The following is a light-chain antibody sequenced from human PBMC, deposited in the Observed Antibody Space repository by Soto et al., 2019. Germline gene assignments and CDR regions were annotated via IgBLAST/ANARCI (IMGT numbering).Light chain of an antibody. Sequence: IQMTQSPSSRAASVVDRVAITCRASQSISNWLAWYQQKPGKAPNLLIYFASTLQSGVPSRFSGSGSGTEFTLTISSLQPDDFATYYCQQYDTSPLTFGGGTKVDIK. CDR2: FAS. CDR1: QSISNW. J-gene: IGKJ4*01. CDR3: QQYDTSPLT. V-gene: IGKV1-5*03.